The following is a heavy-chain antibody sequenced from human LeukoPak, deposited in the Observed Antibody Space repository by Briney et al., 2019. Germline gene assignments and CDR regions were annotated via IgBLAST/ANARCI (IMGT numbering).Heavy chain of an antibody. D-gene: IGHD2-2*02. J-gene: IGHJ3*02. V-gene: IGHV3-30-3*01. CDR1: GFTFSSYA. CDR2: ISYAGSNK. Sequence: GGSLRLSCAASGFTFSSYAMHWVRQAPGKGLEWVAVISYAGSNKYYADSVKGRFTISRDNSKNTLYLQMNSLRTEDTAVYYCARDGGYCSSTSCHNTAFDIWGQGQWSPSLQ. CDR3: ARDGGYCSSTSCHNTAFDI.